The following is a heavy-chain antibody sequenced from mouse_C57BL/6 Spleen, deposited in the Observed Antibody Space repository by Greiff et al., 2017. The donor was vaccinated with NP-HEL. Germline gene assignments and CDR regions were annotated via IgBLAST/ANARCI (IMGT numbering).Heavy chain of an antibody. CDR1: GFTFSDYG. CDR2: ISSGSSTI. J-gene: IGHJ2*01. V-gene: IGHV5-17*01. D-gene: IGHD2-3*01. Sequence: EVKLMESGGGLVKPGGSLKLSCAASGFTFSDYGMHWVRQAPEKGLEWVAYISSGSSTIYYADTVKGRFTISRDNAKNTLFLQMTSLRSEDTAMYYCARKEIYDGYYFDYWGQGTTLTVSS. CDR3: ARKEIYDGYYFDY.